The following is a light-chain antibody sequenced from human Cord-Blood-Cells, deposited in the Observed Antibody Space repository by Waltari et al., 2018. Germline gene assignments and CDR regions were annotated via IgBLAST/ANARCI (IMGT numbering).Light chain of an antibody. V-gene: IGLV2-14*01. CDR2: DVS. CDR3: SSYTSSSTL. Sequence: QFALTQPASVSGSPGQSITISCTGTSSDVGGYNNVSWYQQHPGKAPKLMIYDVSNRPSGVSNRFSGSKSGNTASLTISGLQAEDEADYYCSSYTSSSTLFGGGTKLTVL. CDR1: SSDVGGYNN. J-gene: IGLJ2*01.